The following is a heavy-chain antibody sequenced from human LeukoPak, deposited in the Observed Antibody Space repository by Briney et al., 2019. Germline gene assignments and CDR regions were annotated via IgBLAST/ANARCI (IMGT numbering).Heavy chain of an antibody. V-gene: IGHV3-48*01. D-gene: IGHD3-22*01. CDR1: GFTFSNYT. CDR2: IGGSSSTI. CDR3: ARDHHRRLYDSQARDTFDI. J-gene: IGHJ3*02. Sequence: GGSLRLSCAASGFTFSNYTMNWVRQAPGKGLEWVSYIGGSSSTIYYADSVKGRFTISRDNAKNSLYLQMNSLRAEDTAVYYCARDHHRRLYDSQARDTFDIWGQGTMVTVSS.